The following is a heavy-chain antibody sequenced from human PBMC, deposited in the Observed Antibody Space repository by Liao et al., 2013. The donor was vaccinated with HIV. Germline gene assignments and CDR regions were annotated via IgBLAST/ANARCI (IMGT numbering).Heavy chain of an antibody. CDR3: ARDDYVDAFDI. CDR1: GGSIRSGSYY. J-gene: IGHJ3*02. Sequence: QVQLQESGPGLVKPSQTLSLTCTVSGGSIRSGSYYWSWIRQPAGKGLEWIGRIYTSGSTNYNPSLKSRVTISVDTSKNQFSLKLSSVTAADTAVYYCARDDYVDAFDIWGQGTMVTVLF. CDR2: IYTSGST. D-gene: IGHD4-17*01. V-gene: IGHV4-61*02.